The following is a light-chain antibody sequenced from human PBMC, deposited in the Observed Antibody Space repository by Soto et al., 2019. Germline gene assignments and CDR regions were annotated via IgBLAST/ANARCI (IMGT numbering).Light chain of an antibody. CDR3: QSFDSSLSAYV. CDR2: DNS. Sequence: QSALTQPASVSGFLGQSITMSCTGSSSDVGTFNLVSWFQQHPGKAPKLLIYDNSNRPSGVPDRFSGSKSGTSASLAITGLQAEDEADYYCQSFDSSLSAYVFGTGTKLTVL. V-gene: IGLV2-14*02. J-gene: IGLJ1*01. CDR1: SSDVGTFNL.